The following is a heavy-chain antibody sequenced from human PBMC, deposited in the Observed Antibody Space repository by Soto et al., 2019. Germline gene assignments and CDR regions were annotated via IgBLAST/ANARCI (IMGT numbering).Heavy chain of an antibody. D-gene: IGHD5-12*01. CDR2: ITGSAGST. J-gene: IGHJ4*02. CDR1: GFTFSSYA. CDR3: AKDRNRWLRFDLGY. V-gene: IGHV3-23*01. Sequence: EVQLLESGGGLVQPGGSLRLSCAASGFTFSSYAMSWVRQAPGKGLEWVSSITGSAGSTYYADSVKGRFTISRDNSKNTLYLRMNSLGAEDTAVYYCAKDRNRWLRFDLGYWGQGTLVTVSS.